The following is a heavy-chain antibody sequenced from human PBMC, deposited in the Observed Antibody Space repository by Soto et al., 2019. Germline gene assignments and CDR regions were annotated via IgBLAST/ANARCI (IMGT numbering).Heavy chain of an antibody. CDR3: ARLASGSYDY. V-gene: IGHV1-69*02. CDR1: GGTFSTYI. D-gene: IGHD1-26*01. J-gene: IGHJ4*02. CDR2: ISPMVGIA. Sequence: QVQLVQSGAEVKKPGSSVRVSCKASGGTFSTYIISWVRQAPGQGLEWMGRISPMVGIAIYAQKFQGRIAITADKPTSIAYLEVTRLRNEDAAVYYCARLASGSYDYWGQGTLITVSS.